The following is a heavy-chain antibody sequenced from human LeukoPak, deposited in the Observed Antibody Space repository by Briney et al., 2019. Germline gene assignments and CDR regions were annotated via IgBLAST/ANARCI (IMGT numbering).Heavy chain of an antibody. J-gene: IGHJ4*02. CDR1: GFTFTSYS. CDR2: ISSSSTYI. V-gene: IGHV3-21*01. CDR3: ARSPRISMVRGVIAVSDY. Sequence: PGGSLRLSCAASGFTFTSYSMNWVRQAPGKGLEWVSSISSSSTYIYYADSVKGRFTISRDNAKNSLYLQMNSLRAEDTAVYYCARSPRISMVRGVIAVSDYWGQGTLVTVSS. D-gene: IGHD3-10*01.